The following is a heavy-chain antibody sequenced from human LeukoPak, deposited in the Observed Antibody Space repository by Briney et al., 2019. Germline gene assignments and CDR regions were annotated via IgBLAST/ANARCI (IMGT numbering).Heavy chain of an antibody. Sequence: PSETLSLTCTVSDDSISNYYWSWIRQPPGKGLEWIGSVYARGNTNDNPSLKSRVTISVDTSKNQFSLKLSSVTAADTAMYYCARAIYSFGYADAFDIWGQGTLVTVSS. D-gene: IGHD5-18*01. V-gene: IGHV4-59*01. J-gene: IGHJ3*02. CDR1: DDSISNYY. CDR3: ARAIYSFGYADAFDI. CDR2: VYARGNT.